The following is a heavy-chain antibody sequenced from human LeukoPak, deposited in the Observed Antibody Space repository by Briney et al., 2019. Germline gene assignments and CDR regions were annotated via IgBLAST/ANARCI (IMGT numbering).Heavy chain of an antibody. J-gene: IGHJ5*02. CDR3: ARKVAATGTGGWFDP. Sequence: SGPALVKPTQTLTLTCTFSGFSLSTSGMCVSWIRQPPGKALEWLARIDWDDDKYYSTSLKTRLTISKDTSKNQVVLTMTNMGPLVTATYYCARKVAATGTGGWFDPWGQGTLVTVSS. D-gene: IGHD6-13*01. CDR1: GFSLSTSGMC. CDR2: IDWDDDK. V-gene: IGHV2-70*11.